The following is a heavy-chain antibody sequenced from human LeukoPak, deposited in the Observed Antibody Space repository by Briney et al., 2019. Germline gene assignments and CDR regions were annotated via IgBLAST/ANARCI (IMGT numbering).Heavy chain of an antibody. J-gene: IGHJ6*03. CDR1: GFTFGDYA. Sequence: SMRLSCTASGFTFGDYAMSWFRQAPGKGLEWVGFIRSKAYGGTTEYAASVKGRFTISRDDSKSIAYLQMNSLKTEDTAVYYGTGAGTALFYYYFYYMDGWGKETTVTVSS. D-gene: IGHD6-13*01. V-gene: IGHV3-49*03. CDR2: IRSKAYGGTT. CDR3: TGAGTALFYYYFYYMDG.